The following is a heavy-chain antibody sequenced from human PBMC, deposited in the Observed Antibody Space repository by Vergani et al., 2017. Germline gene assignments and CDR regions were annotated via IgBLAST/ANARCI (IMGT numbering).Heavy chain of an antibody. V-gene: IGHV3-23*01. CDR3: ARDPNYYDSSGYPSHHAFDI. J-gene: IGHJ3*02. CDR2: LSASDRRT. D-gene: IGHD3-22*01. CDR1: GFTFIMHA. Sequence: EVQLLVSGGDLVQPGGSLRLSCAASGFTFIMHAMSWVRQAPGKGLEWVSTLSASDRRTHYADSVKGRFTISRDNSKNTLFLHMNSLRPEDTAVYYCARDPNYYDSSGYPSHHAFDIWGQGTMVTVSS.